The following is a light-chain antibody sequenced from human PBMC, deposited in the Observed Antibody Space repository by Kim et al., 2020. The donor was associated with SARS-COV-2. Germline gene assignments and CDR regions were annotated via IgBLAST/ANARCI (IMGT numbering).Light chain of an antibody. CDR2: GAS. J-gene: IGKJ2*01. CDR1: QSVSSNY. Sequence: EIVLTKSPGTLSLSPGERATLSCRASQSVSSNYLAWYQQKLGQAPRLLIYGASSRATGIPDRFSGSGSGTDFTLTISRLEPEDFAVYYCQQYVNSPYTFGQGTKLEI. V-gene: IGKV3-20*01. CDR3: QQYVNSPYT.